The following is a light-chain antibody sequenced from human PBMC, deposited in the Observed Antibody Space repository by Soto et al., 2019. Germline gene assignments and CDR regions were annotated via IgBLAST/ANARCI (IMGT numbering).Light chain of an antibody. CDR2: AAS. V-gene: IGKV1-39*01. Sequence: DIQMTQSPSSLSASVGDRVTITCRASQSISSYLNWYQQKPGKAPKLLIYAASSLQSGVPSRFSGSGSGTDFTLTISSLQPEDFASYYCQHGYSTPHTFGQGTKVEIK. CDR3: QHGYSTPHT. J-gene: IGKJ1*01. CDR1: QSISSY.